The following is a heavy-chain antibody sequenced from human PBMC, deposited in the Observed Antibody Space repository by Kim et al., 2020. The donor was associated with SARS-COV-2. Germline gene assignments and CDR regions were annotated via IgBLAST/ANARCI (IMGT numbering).Heavy chain of an antibody. CDR2: ISRDGGAT. J-gene: IGHJ4*02. V-gene: IGHV3-43*02. CDR1: GFNFYDSA. CDR3: AQGTQWLIVH. Sequence: GGSLRLSCTTSGFNFYDSAIHWVRHVPGKGLEWVSLISRDGGATYYADSVKDRFTISRDISNKSLYLHMDSLRSEDTALYYCAQGTQWLIVHWGQGTQVTVSS. D-gene: IGHD6-19*01.